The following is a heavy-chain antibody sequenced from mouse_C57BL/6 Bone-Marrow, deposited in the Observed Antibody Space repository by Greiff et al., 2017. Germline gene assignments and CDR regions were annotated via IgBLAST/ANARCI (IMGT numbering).Heavy chain of an antibody. CDR1: GYTFTSYW. J-gene: IGHJ4*01. D-gene: IGHD1-1*01. CDR3: ARSYYEDYYAMDY. Sequence: QVQLQQPGAELVRPGSSVKLSCKASGYTFTSYWMDWVKQSPGQGLEWIGNIYPSDSETHYNQKFKDKATVTVDKSSSTAYMHLSSLTSEDSAVYYCARSYYEDYYAMDYWGQGTSVTVSS. CDR2: IYPSDSET. V-gene: IGHV1-61*01.